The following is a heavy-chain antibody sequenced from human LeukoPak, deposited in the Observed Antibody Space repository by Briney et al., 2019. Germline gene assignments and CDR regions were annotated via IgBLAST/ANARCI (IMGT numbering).Heavy chain of an antibody. D-gene: IGHD3-16*01. CDR3: ARDWGQIFADAFDI. V-gene: IGHV4-61*02. CDR2: IYTSGST. CDR1: GGSISSGSYY. Sequence: PSQTLSLTCTVSGGSISSGSYYWSWIRQPAGKGLEWIGRIYTSGSTNYNPSLKSRVTISVDTSKNQFSLKLSSVTAADTAVYYCARDWGQIFADAFDIWGQGTMVTVSS. J-gene: IGHJ3*02.